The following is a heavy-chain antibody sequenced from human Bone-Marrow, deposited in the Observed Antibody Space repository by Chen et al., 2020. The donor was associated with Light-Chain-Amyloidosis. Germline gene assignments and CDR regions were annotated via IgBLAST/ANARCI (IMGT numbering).Heavy chain of an antibody. CDR1: GFTFSSYG. D-gene: IGHD2-2*01. V-gene: IGHV3-7*01. CDR3: AREAIVLAFDI. CDR2: IKQDGSEK. Sequence: VQLVESGGGVVQPGRSLRLSCAASGFTFSSYGMHWVRQAPGKGLEWVANIKQDGSEKYYVDSVKGRFTISRDNAKNSLYLQMNSLRAEDTAVYYCAREAIVLAFDIWGQGTMVTVSS. J-gene: IGHJ3*02.